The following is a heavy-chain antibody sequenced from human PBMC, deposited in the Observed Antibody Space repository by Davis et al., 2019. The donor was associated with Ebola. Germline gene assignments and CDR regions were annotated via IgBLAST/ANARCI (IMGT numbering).Heavy chain of an antibody. D-gene: IGHD2-15*01. Sequence: GESLKISCAASGFTFSNYAMSWVRQAPGKGLEWVANIKQDGSDKYYMDSVKGRFTVSRDNAKNSLYLQMNSLRAEDTAVFYCVRGGSATAYWGQGTPVTVSS. CDR3: VRGGSATAY. CDR1: GFTFSNYA. V-gene: IGHV3-7*03. CDR2: IKQDGSDK. J-gene: IGHJ1*01.